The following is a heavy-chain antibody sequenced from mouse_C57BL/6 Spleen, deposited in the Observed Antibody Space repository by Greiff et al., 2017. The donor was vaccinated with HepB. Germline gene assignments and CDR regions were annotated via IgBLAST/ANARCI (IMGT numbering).Heavy chain of an antibody. J-gene: IGHJ3*01. CDR2: IYPGDGDT. CDR3: ASYYYGTSRGFAY. D-gene: IGHD1-1*01. CDR1: GYAFSSSW. Sequence: QVQLQQSGPELVKPGASVKISCKASGYAFSSSWMNWVKQRPGKGLEWIGRIYPGDGDTNYNGKFKGKATLTADKSSSTAYMQLSSLTSEDSAVYFCASYYYGTSRGFAYWGQGTLVTVSA. V-gene: IGHV1-82*01.